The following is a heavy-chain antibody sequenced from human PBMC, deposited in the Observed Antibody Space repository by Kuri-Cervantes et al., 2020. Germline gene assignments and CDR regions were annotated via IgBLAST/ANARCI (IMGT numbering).Heavy chain of an antibody. V-gene: IGHV3-11*01. Sequence: GESLKISCAASGFTFSDYYMSWIRQAPGKGLEWVSYISSGSTIYYADSVKGRFTISRDNAKNSLYLQMNSLRAEDTAVYYCARDLRFTMVRGVIRQFDYWGQGTLVTVSS. CDR1: GFTFSDYY. CDR3: ARDLRFTMVRGVIRQFDY. J-gene: IGHJ4*02. CDR2: ISSGSTI. D-gene: IGHD3-10*01.